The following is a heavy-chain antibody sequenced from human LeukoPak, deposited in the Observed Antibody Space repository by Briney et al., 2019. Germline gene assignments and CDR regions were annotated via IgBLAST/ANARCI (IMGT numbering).Heavy chain of an antibody. J-gene: IGHJ3*02. D-gene: IGHD3-10*01. Sequence: GASVKVSCKASGYTFTAYSMHWVRQAPGQGLEWMGWINPNSGGTNYAQKFQGRVTMTRDTSITTAYMELSRLRSDDTAVYYCARDLEYHGSGSFFNIWGQGTMVTVSS. V-gene: IGHV1-2*02. CDR1: GYTFTAYS. CDR3: ARDLEYHGSGSFFNI. CDR2: INPNSGGT.